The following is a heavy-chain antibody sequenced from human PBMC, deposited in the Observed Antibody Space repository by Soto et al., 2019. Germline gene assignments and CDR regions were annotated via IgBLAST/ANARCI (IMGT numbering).Heavy chain of an antibody. CDR3: ARDYTPATVRYYYGMDV. J-gene: IGHJ6*02. Sequence: GGSLRLSCAASGFTFSSYTMNWVRQAPGKGLEWVSSISSSSNYIYYADSVKGRFTISRDNAKNSLYLQMNSLRAEDTAVYYCARDYTPATVRYYYGMDVWGQGTTVTVSS. CDR1: GFTFSSYT. V-gene: IGHV3-21*01. D-gene: IGHD1-26*01. CDR2: ISSSSNYI.